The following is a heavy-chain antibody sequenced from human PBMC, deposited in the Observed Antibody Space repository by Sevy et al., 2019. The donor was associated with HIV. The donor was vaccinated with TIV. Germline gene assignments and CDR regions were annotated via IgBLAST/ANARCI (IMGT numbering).Heavy chain of an antibody. J-gene: IGHJ3*02. CDR1: GGSISSSNW. V-gene: IGHV4-4*02. D-gene: IGHD1-26*01. CDR3: AREVVGAKATGAFDI. CDR2: IYHSGST. Sequence: LETLSLTCAVSGGSISSSNWWSWVRQPPGKGLEWIGEIYHSGSTNYNPSLKSRVTISVDKSKNQFSLKLSSVTAADTAVYYCAREVVGAKATGAFDIWGQGTMVTVSS.